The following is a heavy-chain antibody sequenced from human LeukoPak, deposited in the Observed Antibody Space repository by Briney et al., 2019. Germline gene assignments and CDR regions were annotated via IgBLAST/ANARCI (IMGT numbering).Heavy chain of an antibody. J-gene: IGHJ3*02. D-gene: IGHD3-10*01. V-gene: IGHV3-23*01. CDR2: ISGSGGST. Sequence: GGSLRLSCAASGFTFSSYAMSWVRQAPGKGLEWVSAISGSGGSTYYADSVKGRFTISRDNSKNTLYLQTNSLRAEDTAVYYCAKSGGTVRGVIRAFDIWGQGTMVTVSS. CDR3: AKSGGTVRGVIRAFDI. CDR1: GFTFSSYA.